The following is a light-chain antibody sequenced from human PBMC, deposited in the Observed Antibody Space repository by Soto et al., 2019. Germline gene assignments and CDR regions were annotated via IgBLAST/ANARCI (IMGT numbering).Light chain of an antibody. CDR2: GVT. V-gene: IGLV2-14*01. Sequence: QSVLTQPASVSGSPGESITISCSGTNSDVGSYEYVSWYRQHPGNAPQLIIYGVTYRPSGVSSRFSGSKSGNTASLIISGLQPEDEADYYCSSFASTRTVVFGGGTKLTVL. CDR1: NSDVGSYEY. CDR3: SSFASTRTVV. J-gene: IGLJ3*02.